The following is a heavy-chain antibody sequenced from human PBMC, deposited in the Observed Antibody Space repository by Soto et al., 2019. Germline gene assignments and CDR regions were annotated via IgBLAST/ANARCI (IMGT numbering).Heavy chain of an antibody. Sequence: PSKTLSLTCTVSGGSITNYYWSWIRQPPGKGLEWIGFIYYSGSTNYNPSLKSRVTISVATSKNQVSLKLSSVTAADTAVYYCARDGTAVAAGYYGMDVWGQGTTVTVSS. V-gene: IGHV4-59*01. CDR1: GGSITNYY. J-gene: IGHJ6*02. CDR3: ARDGTAVAAGYYGMDV. D-gene: IGHD5-18*01. CDR2: IYYSGST.